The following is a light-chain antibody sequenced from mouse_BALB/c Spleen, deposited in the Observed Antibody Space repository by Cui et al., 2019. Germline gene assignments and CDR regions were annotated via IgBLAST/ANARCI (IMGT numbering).Light chain of an antibody. CDR3: QQWSSNPLT. V-gene: IGKV4-72*01. CDR1: SSISY. Sequence: QIALSQSPAILSASPGVKVTMTCKASSSISYMHWYQQKPGSSAKPWIYATSNLASGVPARISGSGSGTSYSLTISRVEAEDAATYYCQQWSSNPLTFGAGTKLELK. J-gene: IGKJ5*01. CDR2: ATS.